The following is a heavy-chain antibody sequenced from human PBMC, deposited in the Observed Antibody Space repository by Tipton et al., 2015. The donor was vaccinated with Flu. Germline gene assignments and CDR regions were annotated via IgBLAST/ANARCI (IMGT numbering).Heavy chain of an antibody. CDR3: ARRDYSNYVSEPKNWFDP. D-gene: IGHD4-11*01. V-gene: IGHV4-61*02. CDR2: MYLSGST. CDR1: GGSITSENYH. Sequence: LRLSCTVSGGSITSENYHWTWIRQPAGKGLEWIGRMYLSGSTTYNPSLKSRVTISVDTSKNQFSLRLTSVTAADTAVYYCARRDYSNYVSEPKNWFDPWGQGTLVTVSS. J-gene: IGHJ5*02.